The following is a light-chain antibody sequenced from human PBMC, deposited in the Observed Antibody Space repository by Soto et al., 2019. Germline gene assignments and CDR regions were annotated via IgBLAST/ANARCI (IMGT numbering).Light chain of an antibody. Sequence: QSALTQPPSASGSPGQSVTISCTGTNSDVGGYNYVSWYQQHPGKGPKLMIYEVTKRPSGVPDRFPGSKSGNTASLTVAGLQAEDEADYYCSSYAGSNNYVFGTGTKVTVL. J-gene: IGLJ1*01. V-gene: IGLV2-8*01. CDR2: EVT. CDR1: NSDVGGYNY. CDR3: SSYAGSNNYV.